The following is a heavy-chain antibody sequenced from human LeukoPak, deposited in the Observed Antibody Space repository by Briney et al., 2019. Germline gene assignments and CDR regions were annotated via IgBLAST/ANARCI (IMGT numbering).Heavy chain of an antibody. CDR3: ARCISGYYYSSYYYYMDV. V-gene: IGHV4-4*07. CDR2: IYTSGST. Sequence: PSETLSLTCTVSGGSFSSYYWSWIRQPAGKGLEWIGRIYTSGSTNYNPSLKSRVTMSVDTSKNHFSLKLSSVTAADTAVYYCARCISGYYYSSYYYYMDVWGKGTTVTVSS. D-gene: IGHD3-22*01. CDR1: GGSFSSYY. J-gene: IGHJ6*03.